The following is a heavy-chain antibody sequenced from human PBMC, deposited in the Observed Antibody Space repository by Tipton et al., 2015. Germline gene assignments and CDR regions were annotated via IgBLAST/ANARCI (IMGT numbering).Heavy chain of an antibody. D-gene: IGHD3-22*01. CDR2: IRSAAAGGTT. CDR3: TRGSWSYDSSDFDI. Sequence: SLRLSCAASGFTFSNAWMNWVRQAPGKGLEWVGRIRSAAAGGTTEYAASVRDRFIISRDDSENTLFAQLNSLRIEDTAIYYCTRGSWSYDSSDFDIWGQGTLVTFAS. V-gene: IGHV3-15*07. J-gene: IGHJ4*02. CDR1: GFTFSNAW.